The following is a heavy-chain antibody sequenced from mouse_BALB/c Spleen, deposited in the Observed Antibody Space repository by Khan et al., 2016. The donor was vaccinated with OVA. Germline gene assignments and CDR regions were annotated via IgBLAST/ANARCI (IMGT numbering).Heavy chain of an antibody. CDR3: ARLGPGFTY. CDR1: GYSITSDYA. J-gene: IGHJ3*01. D-gene: IGHD4-1*01. CDR2: IGYSGST. V-gene: IGHV3-2*02. Sequence: EVQLQESGPGLVKPSQSLSLTCTVTGYSITSDYAWNWLRQFPGNKLEWMGYIGYSGSTSYNPSLKSRLSITRDTSKNQFFLRLNSVTNEDTATYYCARLGPGFTYWGQGTLVTVSA.